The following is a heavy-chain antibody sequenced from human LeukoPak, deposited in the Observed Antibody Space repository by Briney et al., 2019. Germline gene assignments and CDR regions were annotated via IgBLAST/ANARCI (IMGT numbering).Heavy chain of an antibody. Sequence: GETLRLSCAVSGVTFNDYAIHWARQPPGQGMEWDSLISVGGSSTSYADPVKNRFTISRDNSKNSLYLEMNSLSTEDIAVYYCVKDRPDYDVWAGYYDPHAFDIWGRGTMVTVSS. J-gene: IGHJ3*02. D-gene: IGHD3-3*01. CDR1: GVTFNDYA. CDR2: ISVGGSST. V-gene: IGHV3-43*02. CDR3: VKDRPDYDVWAGYYDPHAFDI.